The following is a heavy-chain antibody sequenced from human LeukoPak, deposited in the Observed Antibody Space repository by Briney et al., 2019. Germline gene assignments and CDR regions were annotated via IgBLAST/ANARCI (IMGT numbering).Heavy chain of an antibody. CDR1: GLTLSSFA. J-gene: IGHJ4*02. CDR3: VKDASRAYFDY. Sequence: GGSLRLSCAASGLTLSSFAMSWVRQSPGEGMEGGLANSGSGSNKEYAEAGKGRLTSHRDNNKHTLYLQMRSLRAEDTAVYYCVKDASRAYFDYWGQGTLVTVSS. D-gene: IGHD2-2*01. CDR2: NSGSGSNK. V-gene: IGHV3-23*01.